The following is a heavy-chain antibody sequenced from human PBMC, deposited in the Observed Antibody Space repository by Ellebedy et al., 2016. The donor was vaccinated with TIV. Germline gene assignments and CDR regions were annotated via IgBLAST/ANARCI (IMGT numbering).Heavy chain of an antibody. J-gene: IGHJ4*02. Sequence: GESLKISCAASGFTFSSYNMIWVRQAPGKGLEWVSSITTTSRFIYNADSLKGRFTVSRDNARKSLYLHMSSVGAEDTAVYYCARVLGPAAISWGQGTLVTVSS. CDR3: ARVLGPAAIS. CDR1: GFTFSSYN. V-gene: IGHV3-21*01. D-gene: IGHD2-2*02. CDR2: ITTTSRFI.